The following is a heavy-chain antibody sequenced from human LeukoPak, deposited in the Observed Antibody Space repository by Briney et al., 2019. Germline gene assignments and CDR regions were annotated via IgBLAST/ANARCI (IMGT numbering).Heavy chain of an antibody. CDR3: AKGRGYSGYDAYFDY. CDR2: ISWNSGSI. D-gene: IGHD5-12*01. CDR1: GFTFDDYA. Sequence: GGSLRLSCAASGFTFDDYAMLWVRQAPGKGLEWVSGISWNSGSIGYADSVKGRFTISRDSAKNSLYLQMNSLRADDMALYYCAKGRGYSGYDAYFDYWGQGTLVTVSS. V-gene: IGHV3-9*03. J-gene: IGHJ4*02.